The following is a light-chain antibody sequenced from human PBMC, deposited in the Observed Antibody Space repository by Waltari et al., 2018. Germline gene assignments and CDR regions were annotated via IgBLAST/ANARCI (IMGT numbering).Light chain of an antibody. CDR2: KAN. V-gene: IGLV8-61*01. J-gene: IGLJ3*02. CDR3: ALYMGSGIWV. Sequence: QTVVTQGPSFSVSPGGTVTLTCALCSGSIPTSYYATWYQQSPGQAPRTLVYKANSRSSGVPDRFSGSILGNKAALTITGAQADDESDYYCALYMGSGIWVFGGGTKLTVL. CDR1: SGSIPTSYY.